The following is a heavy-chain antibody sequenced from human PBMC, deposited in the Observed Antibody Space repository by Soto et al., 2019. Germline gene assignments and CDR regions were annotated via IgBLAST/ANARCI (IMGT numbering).Heavy chain of an antibody. CDR1: GITFSNYA. CDR2: ISGSGGRT. D-gene: IGHD3-22*01. Sequence: EVQLLESGGGLVQPGGSLRLSCAASGITFSNYAMSWVRQAPRKGLEWVSTISGSGGRTYYADSVKGRFTISRDNSKNTLYLQMNSLRAEDTAVYYCAKVIAMIVNAGHIDYWGQGTLVTVSS. J-gene: IGHJ4*02. CDR3: AKVIAMIVNAGHIDY. V-gene: IGHV3-23*01.